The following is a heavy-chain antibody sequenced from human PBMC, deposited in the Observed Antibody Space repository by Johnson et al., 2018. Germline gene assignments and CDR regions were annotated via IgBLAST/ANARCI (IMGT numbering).Heavy chain of an antibody. CDR2: INPSGGST. J-gene: IGHJ3*02. CDR1: GYTFTSYY. Sequence: QVQLVESGAEVKKPGASVKVSCKASGYTFTSYYMHWVRQAPGQGLEWMGIINPSGGSTSYPQKFQGRVTMTRDTSTSTVYMELSSLRSEDTAVYFWAGGFDSSAYYYGGGAFDIWGQGTMVTVSS. CDR3: AGGFDSSAYYYGGGAFDI. V-gene: IGHV1-46*01. D-gene: IGHD3-22*01.